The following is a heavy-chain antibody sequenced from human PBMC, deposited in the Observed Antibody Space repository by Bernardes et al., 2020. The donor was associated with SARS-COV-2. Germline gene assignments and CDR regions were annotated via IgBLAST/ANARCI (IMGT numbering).Heavy chain of an antibody. CDR3: VKGPDYHFWGGHPLFDD. CDR2: ISGGDVNT. CDR1: GFTFNNYA. Sequence: GGSLRLSCAASGFTFNNYAMNWVRQAPGKGLEWVSAISGGDVNTYYANSVKGRFTISRDSPKNTLYLQMNSLRDEDTAVYYCVKGPDYHFWGGHPLFDDWGQGTLVTVSS. J-gene: IGHJ4*02. D-gene: IGHD3-3*01. V-gene: IGHV3-23*01.